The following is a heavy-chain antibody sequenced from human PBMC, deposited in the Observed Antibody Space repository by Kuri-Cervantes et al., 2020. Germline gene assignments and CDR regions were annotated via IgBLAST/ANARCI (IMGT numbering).Heavy chain of an antibody. CDR3: AKVAGGSSSSASLQDY. V-gene: IGHV3-30*02. D-gene: IGHD6-6*01. J-gene: IGHJ4*02. Sequence: GGSLRLSCAASGFIFKNYGMHWVRQAPGKGLEWVALIWYDGSNRSYADSVKGRFTIFRDNSKNTLNLQMNSLRAEDTAVYYCAKVAGGSSSSASLQDYWGQGTLVTVSS. CDR2: IWYDGSNR. CDR1: GFIFKNYG.